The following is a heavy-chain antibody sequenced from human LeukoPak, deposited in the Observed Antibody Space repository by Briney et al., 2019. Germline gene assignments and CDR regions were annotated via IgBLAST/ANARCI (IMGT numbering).Heavy chain of an antibody. CDR1: GFTVFSNC. Sequence: AGGSLRLSCAASGFTVFSNCMSWVRQAPGKGLEWVSVIYGGGSTYYADSVKGRFTISRHKSKSTLYLEMNSLRPEDTAVYYCARLYGDSYFDYWGQGTLVTVSS. V-gene: IGHV3-53*04. D-gene: IGHD4-17*01. CDR3: ARLYGDSYFDY. CDR2: IYGGGST. J-gene: IGHJ4*02.